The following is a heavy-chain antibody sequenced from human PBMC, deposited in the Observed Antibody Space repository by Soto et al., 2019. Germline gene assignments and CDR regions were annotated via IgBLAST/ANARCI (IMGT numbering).Heavy chain of an antibody. Sequence: SETLSLTCTVSGGSISSSSYYWGWIRQPPGKGLEWIGSIYYSGSTYYNPSFKSRVTISVDTSKNQFSLKRSSVTAADTAVYYCARPPSTSGPFDYWGQGTLVTVSS. D-gene: IGHD3-3*01. J-gene: IGHJ4*02. CDR2: IYYSGST. V-gene: IGHV4-39*01. CDR3: ARPPSTSGPFDY. CDR1: GGSISSSSYY.